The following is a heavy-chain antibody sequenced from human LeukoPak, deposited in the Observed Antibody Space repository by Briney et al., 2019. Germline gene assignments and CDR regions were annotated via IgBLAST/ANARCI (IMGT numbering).Heavy chain of an antibody. CDR3: ARVPRLLWFGESIF. V-gene: IGHV3-30*04. D-gene: IGHD3-10*01. Sequence: PGGSLRLSCAASGFTFSSYAMHWVRQAPGKGLEWVAVISYDGSNKYYADSVKGRFTISRDNSKNTLYLQMNSLRAEDTAVYYCARVPRLLWFGESIFWGQGTLVTVSS. J-gene: IGHJ4*02. CDR1: GFTFSSYA. CDR2: ISYDGSNK.